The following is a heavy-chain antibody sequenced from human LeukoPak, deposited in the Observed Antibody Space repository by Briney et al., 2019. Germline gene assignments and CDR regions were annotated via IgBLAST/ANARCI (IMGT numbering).Heavy chain of an antibody. CDR2: IYYSGST. V-gene: IGHV4-59*08. D-gene: IGHD3-10*01. CDR1: GGSISSYY. J-gene: IGHJ6*02. Sequence: SETLSLTCTVSGGSISSYYWSWIRQPAGKGLEWIGYIYYSGSTNYNPSLKSRVTISVDTPKNQFSLKLSSVTAADTAVYYCARPSGNHYYGMDVWGQGTTVTVSS. CDR3: ARPSGNHYYGMDV.